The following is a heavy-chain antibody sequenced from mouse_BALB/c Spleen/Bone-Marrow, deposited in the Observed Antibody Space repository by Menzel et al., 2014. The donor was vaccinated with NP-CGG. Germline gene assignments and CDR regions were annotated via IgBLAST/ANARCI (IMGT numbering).Heavy chain of an antibody. CDR1: GFDFXRYW. J-gene: IGHJ2*01. D-gene: IGHD2-3*01. V-gene: IGHV4-1*02. CDR2: INPESSTI. CDR3: ARLGYYGYFVD. Sequence: EVMLVESGGGLVQPGGSLKLSCAASGFDFXRYWMSWVRQAPGKGLEWIGEINPESSTINYTPSLKYKFIISRDNAKNTLYLQMSKVRSEDTALYYCARLGYYGYFVDWGQGTTLTVSS.